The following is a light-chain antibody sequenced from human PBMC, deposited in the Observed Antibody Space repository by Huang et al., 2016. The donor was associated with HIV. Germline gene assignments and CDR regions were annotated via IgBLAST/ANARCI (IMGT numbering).Light chain of an antibody. V-gene: IGKV1-33*01. CDR1: QDISNY. Sequence: IQMTQSPSSLSASIGDRVTITCQASQDISNYLNWYQQKPGKAPKLLLYDATNAEAEVAARFSGRGSGTDVTLTISRLQPEDFATYYCQQFDNVPYSVGQGTRLEIK. CDR3: QQFDNVPYS. CDR2: DAT. J-gene: IGKJ2*03.